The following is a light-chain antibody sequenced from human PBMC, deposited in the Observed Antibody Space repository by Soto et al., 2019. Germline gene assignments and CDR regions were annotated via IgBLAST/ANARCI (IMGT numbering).Light chain of an antibody. CDR2: DAS. CDR3: QQSYNTPLT. Sequence: DIQMTQSPSSLSASVGDRVTVSCRASQNIGNYLNWYQQKSGKAPEVLISDASNLQSGVPSRFSGSGSGTDFTLTISSLQPEDSATYYCQQSYNTPLTFGGGTKVDIK. V-gene: IGKV1-39*01. CDR1: QNIGNY. J-gene: IGKJ4*01.